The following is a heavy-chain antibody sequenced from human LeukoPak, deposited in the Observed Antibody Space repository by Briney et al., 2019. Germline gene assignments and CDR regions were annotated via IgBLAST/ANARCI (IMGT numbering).Heavy chain of an antibody. V-gene: IGHV1-69*05. Sequence: SVKVSCKASGGAFSSYAISWVRQAPGQGLEWMGGIIPIFGTANYAQKFQGRVTITTDESTSTAYLELSSLRSEDTAVYYCAAPNGGDSSGYYHYWGQGTLVTVSS. CDR2: IIPIFGTA. CDR1: GGAFSSYA. CDR3: AAPNGGDSSGYYHY. D-gene: IGHD3-22*01. J-gene: IGHJ4*02.